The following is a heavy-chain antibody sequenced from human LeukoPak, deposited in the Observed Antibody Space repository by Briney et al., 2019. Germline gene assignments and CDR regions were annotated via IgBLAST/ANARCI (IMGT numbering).Heavy chain of an antibody. V-gene: IGHV3-74*01. CDR3: ARDSLMNYDFWSGYTN. J-gene: IGHJ4*02. CDR2: NNGDGSTT. Sequence: PGGSLRLSCVASGFSLSGYWIYWVRQAPGKGLMYISRNNGDGSTTNYAGVVKGRFTMSRDNVKNTLYLQMNSLRAEDTAVYYCARDSLMNYDFWSGYTNWGQGTLVTVSS. D-gene: IGHD3-3*01. CDR1: GFSLSGYW.